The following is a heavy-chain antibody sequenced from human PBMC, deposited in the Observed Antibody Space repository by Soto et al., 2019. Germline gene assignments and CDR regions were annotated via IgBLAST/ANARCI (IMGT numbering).Heavy chain of an antibody. CDR2: IYTSGST. J-gene: IGHJ5*02. D-gene: IGHD5-12*01. Sequence: QVQLQESGPGLVKPSETLSLTCTVSGGSISSYYWSWIRQPAGKGLEWIGRIYTSGSTNYNPSLKSRVTMSVDASKNQFALELSSVTAADTAVYYCARDGEMATIMGGWFDPWGQGTLVTVSS. CDR1: GGSISSYY. CDR3: ARDGEMATIMGGWFDP. V-gene: IGHV4-4*07.